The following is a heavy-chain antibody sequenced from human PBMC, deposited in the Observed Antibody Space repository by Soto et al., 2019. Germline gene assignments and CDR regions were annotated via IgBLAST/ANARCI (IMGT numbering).Heavy chain of an antibody. CDR1: GFTFSSYG. Sequence: EVQLLESGGGLVQPGGSLRLSCAASGFTFSSYGMTWVRQAPGKGLKWVSFSSATGAGTYYADSVKGRFTISRDNSKNTLYLLMTSLRADDTAVYYCAKDRRAGGNYGFYSDFWGQGALVIVSS. CDR3: AKDRRAGGNYGFYSDF. CDR2: SSATGAGT. J-gene: IGHJ4*02. V-gene: IGHV3-23*01. D-gene: IGHD1-7*01.